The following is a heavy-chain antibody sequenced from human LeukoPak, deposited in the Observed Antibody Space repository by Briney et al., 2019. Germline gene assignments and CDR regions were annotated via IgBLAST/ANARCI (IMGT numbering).Heavy chain of an antibody. D-gene: IGHD1-1*01. CDR3: AKSHSEVQRGYFDC. CDR2: VSDSGDNT. J-gene: IGHJ4*02. V-gene: IGHV3-23*01. CDR1: GFTFSSSA. Sequence: GGSLRLSWAASGFTFSSSAMSWARQAPGKGLEWVSTVSDSGDNTYYAASVKGRFTISRDNSKDTLYLQMSSLRAEDAAVYYCAKSHSEVQRGYFDCWGQGTLVTVSS.